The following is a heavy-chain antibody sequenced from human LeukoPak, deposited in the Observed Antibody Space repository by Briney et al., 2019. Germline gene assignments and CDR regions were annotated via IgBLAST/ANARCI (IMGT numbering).Heavy chain of an antibody. CDR1: GLNVTNAW. CDR3: TTGIRGD. Sequence: GGSLRLSCAASGLNVTNAWMNWVRQAPGKGLEWVGRIASKTDGGTTDYAAPVKGRFTISRDDSKNTLFLQMNSLKTEDTAVYYCTTGIRGDCGQGTLVTVSS. J-gene: IGHJ4*02. V-gene: IGHV3-15*04. CDR2: IASKTDGGTT.